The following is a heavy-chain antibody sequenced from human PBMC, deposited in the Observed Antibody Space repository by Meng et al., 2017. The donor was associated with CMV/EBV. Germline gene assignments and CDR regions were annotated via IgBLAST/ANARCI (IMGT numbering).Heavy chain of an antibody. V-gene: IGHV3-74*01. D-gene: IGHD6-19*01. J-gene: IGHJ6*02. Sequence: GESLKISCAASGFTFSRYWMHWVRQAPGKGLVWVSHIFSDGSTTNYADSVKGRFTISRDNAKNTLYLQMNSLRAEDTAVYYCARGGASVAGLRHYYYYNMDVWGLGTTVTV. CDR3: ARGGASVAGLRHYYYYNMDV. CDR2: IFSDGSTT. CDR1: GFTFSRYW.